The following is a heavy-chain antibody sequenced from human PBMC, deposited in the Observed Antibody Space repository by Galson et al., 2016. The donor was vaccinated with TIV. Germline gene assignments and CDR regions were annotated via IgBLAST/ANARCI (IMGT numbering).Heavy chain of an antibody. CDR1: NFPITTASY. CDR3: ARDRSTYYFDSSGYSPFDY. Sequence: ETLSLTCTISNFPITTASYWGWVRQPPGKGLEWIASIDHTGETDYNPSLKSRVTISVEPSENQFSLNLRSVTAADTAVYYCARDRSTYYFDSSGYSPFDYWGQGTLVTVSP. V-gene: IGHV4-38-2*02. D-gene: IGHD3-22*01. CDR2: IDHTGET. J-gene: IGHJ4*02.